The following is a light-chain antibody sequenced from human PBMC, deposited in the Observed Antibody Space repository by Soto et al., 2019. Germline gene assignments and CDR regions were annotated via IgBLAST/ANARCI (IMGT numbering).Light chain of an antibody. J-gene: IGKJ1*01. CDR1: QSVSSTY. V-gene: IGKV3-15*01. Sequence: PGERATLSCRDSQSVSSTYLIWYQQKPGQAHRLLIYGASTRASGIPDRFSVSGSGTAGTISISSLQSEDGSVYYGQQYYHWPRTFGQGTKVDIK. CDR2: GAS. CDR3: QQYYHWPRT.